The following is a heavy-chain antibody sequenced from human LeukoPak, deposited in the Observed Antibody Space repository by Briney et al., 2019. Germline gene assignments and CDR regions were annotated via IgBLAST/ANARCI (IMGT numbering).Heavy chain of an antibody. Sequence: SETLSLTCTVSGASVSNYYWSWIRQPPGKGLEWIGYFSYSGSTNYNPSLKSRVTISVDTSKNQFSLKLSSVTAADTAVYYCARGPLDSGYTYFDYWGQGTLISVAS. CDR3: ARGPLDSGYTYFDY. J-gene: IGHJ4*02. CDR2: FSYSGST. V-gene: IGHV4-59*02. CDR1: GASVSNYY. D-gene: IGHD5-12*01.